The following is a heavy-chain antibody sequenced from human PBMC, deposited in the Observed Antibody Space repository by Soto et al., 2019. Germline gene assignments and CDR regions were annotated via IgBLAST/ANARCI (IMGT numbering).Heavy chain of an antibody. CDR3: AHWYYYDTSGYYWLGY. Sequence: QITLKESGPTLVKPTQTLTLTCTFSGFSLSTSGVGVGWIRQPPGKALEGLALIYWDDDKRYSPSLKSRLTITKDTSKNQVVLTMANMDPVDTATYYCAHWYYYDTSGYYWLGYWGQGTLVTVSS. V-gene: IGHV2-5*02. CDR1: GFSLSTSGVG. D-gene: IGHD3-22*01. J-gene: IGHJ4*02. CDR2: IYWDDDK.